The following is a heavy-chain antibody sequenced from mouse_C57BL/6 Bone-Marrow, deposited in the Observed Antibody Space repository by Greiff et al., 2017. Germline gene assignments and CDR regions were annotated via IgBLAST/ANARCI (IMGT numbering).Heavy chain of an antibody. CDR3: ARKGHYSNYLFAY. Sequence: QQPGAELVKPGASVKLSCKASGYTFTSYWMHWVKQRPGQGLEWIGMIHPNSGSTNYNEKFKSKATLTVDKSPSTAYMQLRSLTSEDSAVYYCARKGHYSNYLFAYWGQGTLVTVSA. CDR1: GYTFTSYW. CDR2: IHPNSGST. D-gene: IGHD2-5*01. J-gene: IGHJ3*01. V-gene: IGHV1-64*01.